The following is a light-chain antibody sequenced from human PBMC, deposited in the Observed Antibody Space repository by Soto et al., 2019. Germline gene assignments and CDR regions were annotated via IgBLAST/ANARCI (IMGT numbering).Light chain of an antibody. V-gene: IGKV1-39*01. Sequence: DIQMTQSPSSLSASVGDRVTITCRASQNINSYLNWYQQKPGKAPKLLIYAASSLQSGVPSRFSGSGSGTDFNLTISSLQPEDFTSYYCQQSHTTPLTFGGGTRVEIK. CDR1: QNINSY. J-gene: IGKJ4*01. CDR2: AAS. CDR3: QQSHTTPLT.